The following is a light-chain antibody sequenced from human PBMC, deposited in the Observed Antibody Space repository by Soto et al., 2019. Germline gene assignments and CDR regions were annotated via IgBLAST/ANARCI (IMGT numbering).Light chain of an antibody. V-gene: IGLV1-44*01. CDR1: SSNIGSNT. J-gene: IGLJ2*01. CDR3: AAWDDSLSGVV. CDR2: MSS. Sequence: QSALTQSPSASGTPGQRVTISCSGSSSNIGSNTVNWYQQLPGTAPKLLIYMSSHRPSGVADRFSGSMSGSSASLAISGLQSEDEAAYYCAAWDDSLSGVVFGGGTKLTV.